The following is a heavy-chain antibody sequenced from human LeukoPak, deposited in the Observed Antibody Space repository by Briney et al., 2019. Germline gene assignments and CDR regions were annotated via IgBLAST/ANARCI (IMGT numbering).Heavy chain of an antibody. CDR2: MESKSDGGST. CDR3: TTLDGDYAPDY. D-gene: IGHD4-17*01. V-gene: IGHV3-15*04. CDR1: GFTFSNAW. J-gene: IGHJ4*02. Sequence: PGGSLRLSCAGSGFTFSNAWMSWVRQAPGKGLEWVGRMESKSDGGSTDYAAPVKDRFTISRDDSKNTLFLQINSLKTEDTAVYYCTTLDGDYAPDYWGQGTLVTVSS.